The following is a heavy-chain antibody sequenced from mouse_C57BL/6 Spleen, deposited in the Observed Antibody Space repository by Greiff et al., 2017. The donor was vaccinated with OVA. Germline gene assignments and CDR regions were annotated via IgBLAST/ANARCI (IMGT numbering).Heavy chain of an antibody. CDR2: IRNKANGYTT. J-gene: IGHJ3*01. CDR3: ARDYDYDGAWFAY. CDR1: GFTFTDYY. D-gene: IGHD2-4*01. Sequence: EVKLVESGGGLVQPGGSLSLSCAASGFTFTDYYMSWVRQPPGKALEWLGFIRNKANGYTTEYSASVKGRFTISRDNSQSILYLQMNALRAEDSATYYCARDYDYDGAWFAYWGQGTLVTVSA. V-gene: IGHV7-3*01.